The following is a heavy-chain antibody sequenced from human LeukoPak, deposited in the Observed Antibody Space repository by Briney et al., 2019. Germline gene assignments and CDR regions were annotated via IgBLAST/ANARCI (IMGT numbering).Heavy chain of an antibody. J-gene: IGHJ4*02. D-gene: IGHD6-19*01. CDR3: ARASAVAGTRDY. CDR1: GFSFSSYW. Sequence: GGSLRLSCTASGFSFSSYWMSWVRQAPGKGLELVANIKQDGSDKYYVDSVKGRFTISRDNAMNSLYLQMNSLRAEDSALYYCARASAVAGTRDYWGQGTLVTVSS. V-gene: IGHV3-7*01. CDR2: IKQDGSDK.